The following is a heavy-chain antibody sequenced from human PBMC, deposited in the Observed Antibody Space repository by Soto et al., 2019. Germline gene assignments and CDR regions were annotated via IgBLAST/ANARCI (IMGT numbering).Heavy chain of an antibody. CDR2: INAGNGNT. J-gene: IGHJ6*03. CDR1: GYTFTSYA. V-gene: IGHV1-3*01. D-gene: IGHD3-10*01. CDR3: AGVVRGVHNYYYYMDV. Sequence: ASVKVSCKASGYTFTSYAMHWVRQAPGQRLEWMGWINAGNGNTKYSQKFQGRVTITRDASASTAYMELSSLRSEDTAVYFCAGVVRGVHNYYYYMDVWGKGTTVTVSS.